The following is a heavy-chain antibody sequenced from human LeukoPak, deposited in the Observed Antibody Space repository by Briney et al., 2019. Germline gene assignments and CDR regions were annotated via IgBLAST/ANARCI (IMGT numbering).Heavy chain of an antibody. CDR1: GYTFTSYD. J-gene: IGHJ4*02. D-gene: IGHD7-27*01. CDR2: MSPNSGDT. Sequence: ASVNVSCKASGYTFTSYDFNWVRQATGQRPEWMGWMSPNSGDTGYAQKFQDRVTMTRNTSISTAYMELSSLRSDDTAVYYCARGPPNWGYDYWGPGTLVTVSS. CDR3: ARGPPNWGYDY. V-gene: IGHV1-8*01.